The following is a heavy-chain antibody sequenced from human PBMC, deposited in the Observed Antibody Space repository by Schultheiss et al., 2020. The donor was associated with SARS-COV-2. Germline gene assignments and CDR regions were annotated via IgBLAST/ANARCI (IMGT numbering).Heavy chain of an antibody. Sequence: ASVKVSCKASGGTFSSYAISWVRQAPGQGLEWMGWINAGNGNTKYSQKFQGRVTITRDTSASTAYMELSSLRSEDTAVYYCARVAIFGVVPDYYYYGMDVWGQGTTVTVSS. J-gene: IGHJ6*02. V-gene: IGHV1-3*01. CDR3: ARVAIFGVVPDYYYYGMDV. CDR1: GGTFSSYA. D-gene: IGHD3-3*01. CDR2: INAGNGNT.